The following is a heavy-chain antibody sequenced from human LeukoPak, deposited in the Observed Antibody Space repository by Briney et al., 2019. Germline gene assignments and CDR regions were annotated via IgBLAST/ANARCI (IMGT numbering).Heavy chain of an antibody. CDR1: GGTFSSYA. CDR3: ARVPDYYDILTGYASNYYYYGMDG. V-gene: IGHV1-69*13. Sequence: ASVKVSCKASGGTFSSYAISWVRQAPGQGLEWMGGIIPIFGTANYAQKFQGRVTITADESTSTAYMELSSLRSEDTAVYYCARVPDYYDILTGYASNYYYYGMDGWGQGTTVTVSS. CDR2: IIPIFGTA. J-gene: IGHJ6*02. D-gene: IGHD3-9*01.